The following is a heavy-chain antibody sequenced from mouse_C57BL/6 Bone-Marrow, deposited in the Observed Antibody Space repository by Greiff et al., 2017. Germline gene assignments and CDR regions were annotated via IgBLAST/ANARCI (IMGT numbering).Heavy chain of an antibody. CDR3: ARGAQLGLRTWFAY. Sequence: VQLQQSGAELARPGASVKLSCKASGYTFTSYGISWVKQRTGQGLEWIGEIYPRSGNTYYNEKFKGKATLTADKSSSTAYMELRSLTSEDSAVYFCARGAQLGLRTWFAYWGQGTLVTVSA. D-gene: IGHD3-1*01. CDR2: IYPRSGNT. J-gene: IGHJ3*01. V-gene: IGHV1-81*01. CDR1: GYTFTSYG.